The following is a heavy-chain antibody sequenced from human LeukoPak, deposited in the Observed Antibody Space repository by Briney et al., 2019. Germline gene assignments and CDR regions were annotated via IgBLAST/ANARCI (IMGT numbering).Heavy chain of an antibody. CDR2: IIPIFGTA. J-gene: IGHJ4*02. CDR3: AREKSLGDFWSGYSEY. Sequence: GASVKVSCKASGGTFSSYAISWVRQAPGQGLEWMGGIIPIFGTANYAQKFQGRVTITADEPTSTAYMELSSLRSEDTAVYYCAREKSLGDFWSGYSEYWGQGTLVTVSS. V-gene: IGHV1-69*01. D-gene: IGHD3-3*01. CDR1: GGTFSSYA.